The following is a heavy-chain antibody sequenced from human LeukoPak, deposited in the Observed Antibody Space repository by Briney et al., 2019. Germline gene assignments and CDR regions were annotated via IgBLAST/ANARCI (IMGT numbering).Heavy chain of an antibody. CDR3: VKESEDSSGWATRYYFDY. J-gene: IGHJ4*02. D-gene: IGHD6-19*01. Sequence: GGSLRLSCAGSGFIFSNYWMHWVRQAPGKGLVWVAGITWNSDNLDYTESVRGRFTISRDNAKNSLYLEMNSLRLEDTALYYCVKESEDSSGWATRYYFDYWGQGSLVTVSS. CDR2: ITWNSDNL. V-gene: IGHV3-9*01. CDR1: GFIFSNYW.